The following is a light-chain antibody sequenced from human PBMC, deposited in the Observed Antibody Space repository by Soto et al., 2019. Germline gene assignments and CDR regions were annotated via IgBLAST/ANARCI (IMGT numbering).Light chain of an antibody. Sequence: QSVLTQPPSVSGAPGQRVTISCTGSTSNIGAGYDVHWYQQLPGTAPKLLIYGNNNRPSGVPDRFSGSKSDTSASLAITGLQAEDGADYYCQSYDSNLSGVLFGGGTKLTVL. J-gene: IGLJ2*01. CDR3: QSYDSNLSGVL. CDR1: TSNIGAGYD. CDR2: GNN. V-gene: IGLV1-40*01.